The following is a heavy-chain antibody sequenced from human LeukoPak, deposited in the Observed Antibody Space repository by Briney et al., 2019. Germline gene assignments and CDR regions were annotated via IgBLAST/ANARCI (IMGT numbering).Heavy chain of an antibody. D-gene: IGHD3-22*01. J-gene: IGHJ4*02. CDR3: ARTDSSGSYYFDY. V-gene: IGHV2-70*01. Sequence: TLSLTCTVSGVSLSTYYWTWIRQPPGKALEWLALIDWDDDKYYSTSLKTRLTISKDTSKNQVVLTMTNMDPVDTATYYCARTDSSGSYYFDYWDQGTLVTVSS. CDR2: IDWDDDK. CDR1: GVSLSTYYW.